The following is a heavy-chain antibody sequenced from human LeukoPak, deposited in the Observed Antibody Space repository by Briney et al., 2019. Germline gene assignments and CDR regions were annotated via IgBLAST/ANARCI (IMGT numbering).Heavy chain of an antibody. CDR2: IYYNGST. Sequence: SETLSLTCTVSGGSISSYYWSWIRQPPGKGLEWIGYIYYNGSTNYNPSLKSRVTISVDTSKNQFSLKLSSVTAADTAVYYCARLGIAAAGTPGWFDPWGQGTLVTVSS. CDR1: GGSISSYY. V-gene: IGHV4-59*08. D-gene: IGHD6-13*01. J-gene: IGHJ5*02. CDR3: ARLGIAAAGTPGWFDP.